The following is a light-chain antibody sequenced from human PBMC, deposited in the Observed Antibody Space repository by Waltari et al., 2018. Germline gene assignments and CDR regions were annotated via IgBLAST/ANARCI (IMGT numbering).Light chain of an antibody. Sequence: QSALTQPPSASGSPGQSVTVSCTGTTSHVGASTHVPWYQQHPGKPPKLMIYEVSKRPSGAPDRFSGSKSGNTASLTVSGLQAEDEADYYCSSYAGSNDLYVFGSGTKVTVL. CDR3: SSYAGSNDLYV. CDR2: EVS. J-gene: IGLJ1*01. V-gene: IGLV2-8*01. CDR1: TSHVGASTH.